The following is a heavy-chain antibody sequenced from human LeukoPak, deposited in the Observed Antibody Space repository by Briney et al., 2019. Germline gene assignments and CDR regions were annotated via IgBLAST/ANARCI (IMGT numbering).Heavy chain of an antibody. Sequence: ASVKVSCKASGYTFTGYYVHWVRQAPGQGLEWMGWINPNSGGTNYAQKFQGRVTMIRDTSISTAYMELSRLRSDDTAVYYCARGPVGYSSSSNLFDPWGQGTLVTVSS. V-gene: IGHV1-2*02. D-gene: IGHD6-6*01. CDR2: INPNSGGT. CDR3: ARGPVGYSSSSNLFDP. CDR1: GYTFTGYY. J-gene: IGHJ5*02.